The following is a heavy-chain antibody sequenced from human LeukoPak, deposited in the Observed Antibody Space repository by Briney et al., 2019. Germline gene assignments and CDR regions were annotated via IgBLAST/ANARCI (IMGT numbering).Heavy chain of an antibody. CDR2: IYNSGST. D-gene: IGHD6-13*01. V-gene: IGHV4-59*04. Sequence: SETLSLTCTVSGGSISSYYWSWLRQPPGKGLEWIGNIYNSGSTYYNPSLKSRVTISVDTSKNQFSLKLSSVTAADTAVYYCARQAYSSNLGWLDPWGQGTLVTVSS. J-gene: IGHJ5*02. CDR3: ARQAYSSNLGWLDP. CDR1: GGSISSYY.